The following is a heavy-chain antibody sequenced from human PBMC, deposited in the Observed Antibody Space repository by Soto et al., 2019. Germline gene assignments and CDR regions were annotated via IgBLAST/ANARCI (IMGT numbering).Heavy chain of an antibody. D-gene: IGHD6-13*01. CDR3: ARDRSGTQFMGGWFDP. CDR2: INAGNGNT. Sequence: ASVKVSCKASGYTFTSYAMHWVRQAPGQRLEWMGWINAGNGNTKYSQKFQGRVTITRDTSASTAYMELSSLRSEDTAVYYCARDRSGTQFMGGWFDPWGQGTLVTVSS. V-gene: IGHV1-3*01. CDR1: GYTFTSYA. J-gene: IGHJ5*02.